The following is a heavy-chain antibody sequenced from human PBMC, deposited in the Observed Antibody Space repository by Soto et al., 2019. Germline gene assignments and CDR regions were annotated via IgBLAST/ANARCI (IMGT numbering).Heavy chain of an antibody. D-gene: IGHD1-20*01. V-gene: IGHV4-39*01. J-gene: IGHJ5*02. CDR3: TRRYNWNDYYFDP. CDR1: GGSIRVQSYY. Sequence: SETLSLTCTVSGGSIRVQSYYWTWIRQTPGKGLEWVGSSYYSGTSYFNPALKGRVTISVDTSTNQFSLRLTSVTAADTAVYYCTRRYNWNDYYFDPCGQGTLVTVSS. CDR2: SYYSGTS.